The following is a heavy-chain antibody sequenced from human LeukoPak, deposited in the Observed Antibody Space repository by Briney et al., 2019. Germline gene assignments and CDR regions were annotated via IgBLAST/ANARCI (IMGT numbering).Heavy chain of an antibody. CDR1: GGSISTYY. J-gene: IGHJ3*02. Sequence: SETLSLTCTASGGSISTYYWSWIRQPAGKGLEWIGRIYTSGSTTYNPSLKSRVTMSVDTSKNQISLNLRSVTAADTAVYYCARDLYYYDNRRDAFDIWGQGAMVTVSS. CDR2: IYTSGST. CDR3: ARDLYYYDNRRDAFDI. V-gene: IGHV4-4*07. D-gene: IGHD3-22*01.